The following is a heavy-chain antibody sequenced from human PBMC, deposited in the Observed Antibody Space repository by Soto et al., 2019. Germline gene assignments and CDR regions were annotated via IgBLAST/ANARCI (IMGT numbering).Heavy chain of an antibody. Sequence: SDTPSLTCTASGDSVYINYFSGALNRQPPGKGLEWVASISYSGTTYYNPSLKSRVTESIDTSTNQFSLKLTSVTAEDTAMYYCARHEEGTTVVTHSAFDIRGQGTMVTVSS. D-gene: IGHD4-17*01. J-gene: IGHJ3*02. V-gene: IGHV4-39*01. CDR1: GDSVYINYFS. CDR2: ISYSGTT. CDR3: ARHEEGTTVVTHSAFDI.